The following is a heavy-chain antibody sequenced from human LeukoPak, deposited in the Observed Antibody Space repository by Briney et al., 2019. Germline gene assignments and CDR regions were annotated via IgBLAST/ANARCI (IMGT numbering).Heavy chain of an antibody. J-gene: IGHJ5*02. CDR1: GVSFSGYY. CDR2: INHSGST. Sequence: SETLSLTCAVYGVSFSGYYWSWVRQPPGKGLEWIGEINHSGSTNYNPSLKSRVTISVDTSKNQFSLKLSSVTAADTAVYYCARVGYDFWSGYYWFDPWGQGTLVTVSS. V-gene: IGHV4-34*01. CDR3: ARVGYDFWSGYYWFDP. D-gene: IGHD3-3*01.